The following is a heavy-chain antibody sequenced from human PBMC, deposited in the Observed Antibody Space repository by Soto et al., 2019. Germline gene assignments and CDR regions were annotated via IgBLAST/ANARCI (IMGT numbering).Heavy chain of an antibody. CDR2: IWYDGSNK. D-gene: IGHD3-22*01. J-gene: IGHJ4*02. V-gene: IGHV3-33*01. Sequence: PGGSLRLSCAASGFTFSSYGMHWVRQAPGKGLEWVAVIWYDGSNKYYADSVKGRFTISRDNSKNSVYLQMNSLKTEDTAVYYCVRATYFSDSSGYTRCFDYWGQGTLVTVSS. CDR1: GFTFSSYG. CDR3: VRATYFSDSSGYTRCFDY.